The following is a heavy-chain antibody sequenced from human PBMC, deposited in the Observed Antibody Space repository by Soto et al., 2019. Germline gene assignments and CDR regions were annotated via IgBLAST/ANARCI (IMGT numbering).Heavy chain of an antibody. CDR3: ATYWNQPG. Sequence: HLVESGGDLVKPGGSLRLSCAASGFTFTNAWMSWVRQAPGKGPEWVGRIKSKTDGGTTDYAAPVKGRFTISRDDSTSTLYLQMNSLETEDTAVYYCATYWNQPGWGQGTLVTVSS. V-gene: IGHV3-15*01. CDR1: GFTFTNAW. J-gene: IGHJ4*02. D-gene: IGHD1-1*01. CDR2: IKSKTDGGTT.